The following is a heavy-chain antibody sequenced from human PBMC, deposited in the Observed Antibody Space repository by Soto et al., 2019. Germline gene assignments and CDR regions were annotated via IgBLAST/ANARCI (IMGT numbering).Heavy chain of an antibody. CDR2: IYTDGTT. CDR1: GVTVSSNY. D-gene: IGHD1-1*01. V-gene: IGHV3-66*01. CDR3: AGRNNPYGTYDY. J-gene: IGHJ4*02. Sequence: GSLRLSCEASGVTVSSNYMSWVRQAPGKGLELVSMIYTDGTTHYTDSVKGRFSISRDNSKNTLYLQMNSLSAEDTAVYYCAGRNNPYGTYDYWGQGALVTVSS.